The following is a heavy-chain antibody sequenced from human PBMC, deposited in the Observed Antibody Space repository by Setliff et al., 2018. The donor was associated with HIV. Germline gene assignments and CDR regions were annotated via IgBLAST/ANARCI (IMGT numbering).Heavy chain of an antibody. CDR3: TRYNHDSGWY. CDR2: IASKTDGGTT. J-gene: IGHJ4*02. V-gene: IGHV3-15*04. D-gene: IGHD6-19*01. CDR1: GFTFSSYV. Sequence: GGSLRLSCAASGFTFSSYVMSWVRQVPGKGLEWVGRIASKTDGGTTDYAAPVQGRFTISRDDSKSTLYLQINSLKTEDTAVYYCTRYNHDSGWYWGQGTLVTVSS.